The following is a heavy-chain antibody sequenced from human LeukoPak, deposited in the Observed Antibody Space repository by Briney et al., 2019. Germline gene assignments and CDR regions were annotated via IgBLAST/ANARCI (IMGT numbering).Heavy chain of an antibody. J-gene: IGHJ5*02. D-gene: IGHD2/OR15-2a*01. Sequence: ASVKVSCKASGYTFTGYYMHWVRQAPGQGLEWMGWINPNSGGTNYAQKFQGRVTMTRDTSISTAYMELSRLRSDDTAVYYCARTPEFEAGWFDPWGQGTLVTVSS. V-gene: IGHV1-2*02. CDR3: ARTPEFEAGWFDP. CDR1: GYTFTGYY. CDR2: INPNSGGT.